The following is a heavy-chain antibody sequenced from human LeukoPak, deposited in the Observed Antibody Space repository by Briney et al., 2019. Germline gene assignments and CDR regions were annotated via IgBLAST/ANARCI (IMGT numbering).Heavy chain of an antibody. Sequence: GAPVKVSCKASGYTFTGYYMHWVRQAPGQGLEWMGWINPNSGGTNYAQKFQGRVTMTRDTSISTAYMELSRLRSDDTAVYYCARGNYYDSSGYYANFDYWGQGALVTVSS. CDR1: GYTFTGYY. V-gene: IGHV1-2*02. CDR2: INPNSGGT. CDR3: ARGNYYDSSGYYANFDY. J-gene: IGHJ4*02. D-gene: IGHD3-22*01.